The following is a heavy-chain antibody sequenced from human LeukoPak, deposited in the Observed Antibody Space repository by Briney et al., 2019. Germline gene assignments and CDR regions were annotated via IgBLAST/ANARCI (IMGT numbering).Heavy chain of an antibody. D-gene: IGHD2-15*01. J-gene: IGHJ5*02. CDR1: GCSMSSYG. CDR3: ARTLHYACSGATCITLS. V-gene: IGHV4-4*07. Sequence: PSETLSLTCTVSGCSMSSYGRHWIRQPAGKGLEWIGRIYSSGSTNYNPSLKSRLTMSVDTSKNQLSLKLSSVTAADTALYCCARTLHYACSGATCITLSCGQGTLVTVSS. CDR2: IYSSGST.